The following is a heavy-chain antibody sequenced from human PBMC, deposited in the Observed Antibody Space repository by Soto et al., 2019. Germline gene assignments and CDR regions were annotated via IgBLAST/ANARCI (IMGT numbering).Heavy chain of an antibody. D-gene: IGHD3-10*01. J-gene: IGHJ4*02. V-gene: IGHV1-18*01. CDR1: GYIFTSFG. CDR2: VSTYNDNT. CDR3: TRGAGQGSGSYD. Sequence: QVQLVQSGAEVKKPGASVKVSCKASGYIFTSFGITWVRQAPGQGLEWMGWVSTYNDNTKYAQKLQGRVTMSPDTSTSTAYMELRSLRSADTAVYYCTRGAGQGSGSYDWGQGTLVTVSS.